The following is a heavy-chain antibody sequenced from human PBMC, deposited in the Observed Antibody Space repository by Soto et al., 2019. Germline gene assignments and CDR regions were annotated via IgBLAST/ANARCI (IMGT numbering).Heavy chain of an antibody. CDR1: GFTVNIYA. V-gene: IGHV3-30-3*01. J-gene: IGHJ6*02. CDR3: AREDDYGYRYINYGLDV. D-gene: IGHD4-17*01. Sequence: GGSLRLCSAASGFTVNIYALHWVRKDPGKGLEWVAVISFDGTKKYYSDSVKGRFTISRDNLKNTLYLQMNNLRVEDAALYFCAREDDYGYRYINYGLDVWGQGTTVTVSS. CDR2: ISFDGTKK.